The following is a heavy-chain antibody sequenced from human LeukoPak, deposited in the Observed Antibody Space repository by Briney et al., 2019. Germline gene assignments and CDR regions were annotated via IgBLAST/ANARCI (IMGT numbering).Heavy chain of an antibody. CDR3: ARDLGDGYNWAY. D-gene: IGHD5-24*01. Sequence: LETLSLTCTVSGGSMSSYYWSWIRQPPGKGLEWIGYIYYSGSTKYNPSLKSRVTILVDTSKNQFSLKLSSVTAADTAVYYCARDLGDGYNWAYWGQGTLVTVSS. V-gene: IGHV4-59*01. J-gene: IGHJ4*02. CDR1: GGSMSSYY. CDR2: IYYSGST.